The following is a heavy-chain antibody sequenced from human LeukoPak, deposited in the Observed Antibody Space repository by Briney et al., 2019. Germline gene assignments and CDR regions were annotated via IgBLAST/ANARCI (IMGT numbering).Heavy chain of an antibody. Sequence: GASVKVSCKASGYTFTSYYMHWVRQAPGQGLEWMGIINSSGGSTSYAQKFQGRVTMTRDMSTSTVYMELSSLRSEDTAVYYCAREGSSSIHFDYWGQGTLVTVSS. J-gene: IGHJ4*02. CDR2: INSSGGST. CDR1: GYTFTSYY. D-gene: IGHD6-6*01. V-gene: IGHV1-46*01. CDR3: AREGSSSIHFDY.